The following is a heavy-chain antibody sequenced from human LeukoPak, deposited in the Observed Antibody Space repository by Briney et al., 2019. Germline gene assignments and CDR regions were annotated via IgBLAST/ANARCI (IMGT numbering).Heavy chain of an antibody. CDR1: GGSFSGYC. V-gene: IGHV4-34*01. CDR3: ARKLGIFTVTTAFDY. D-gene: IGHD4-17*01. J-gene: IGHJ4*02. Sequence: SETLSLTCAVYGGSFSGYCWSWIRQPPGKGLEWIGEINHSGSTNYNPSLKSRVTISVDTSKNQFSLKLSSVTAADTAVYYCARKLGIFTVTTAFDYWGQRTLVTVSS. CDR2: INHSGST.